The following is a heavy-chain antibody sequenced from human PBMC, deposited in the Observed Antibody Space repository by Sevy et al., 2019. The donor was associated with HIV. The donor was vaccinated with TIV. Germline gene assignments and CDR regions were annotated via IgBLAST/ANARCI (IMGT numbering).Heavy chain of an antibody. V-gene: IGHV3-49*03. J-gene: IGHJ4*02. CDR2: ITRNSYEAYGGTT. Sequence: GGSLRLSCTTSGFTFDDYAMSWFSQAPGKGLESVAFITRNSYEAYGGTTDYAASVKGRFIISRDDSKSIAHLQMNSMKTDDTAVYYCTRGLATADTPEYYFDYWGQGTLVTVSS. CDR1: GFTFDDYA. D-gene: IGHD5-12*01. CDR3: TRGLATADTPEYYFDY.